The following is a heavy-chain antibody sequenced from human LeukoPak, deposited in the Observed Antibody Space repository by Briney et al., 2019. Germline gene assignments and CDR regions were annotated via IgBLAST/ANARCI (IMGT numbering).Heavy chain of an antibody. CDR3: ATSRYYYDSSGYYNGAAFDI. CDR2: IYYSGST. CDR1: DGSISSSSYY. D-gene: IGHD3-22*01. Sequence: SETLSLTCTVSDGSISSSSYYWGWIRQPPGKGLEWIGSIYYSGSTYYNPSLKSRVTISVDTSKNQFSLKLSSVTAADTAVYYCATSRYYYDSSGYYNGAAFDIWGQGTMVTVSS. J-gene: IGHJ3*02. V-gene: IGHV4-39*01.